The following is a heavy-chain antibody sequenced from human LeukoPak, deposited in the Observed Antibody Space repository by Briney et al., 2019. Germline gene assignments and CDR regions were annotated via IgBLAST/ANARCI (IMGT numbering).Heavy chain of an antibody. J-gene: IGHJ6*03. V-gene: IGHV3-30*02. D-gene: IGHD3-22*01. Sequence: GGSLRLSCAASGFSFSDYGMHWVRQAPGKGLEWVSFIRKDGINTNYADSVKGRSTISRDNSKNTLYLQMNSLRAEDSATYYCAKDSSGIVVARAAYYMDVWGKGTTVTISS. CDR1: GFSFSDYG. CDR3: AKDSSGIVVARAAYYMDV. CDR2: IRKDGINT.